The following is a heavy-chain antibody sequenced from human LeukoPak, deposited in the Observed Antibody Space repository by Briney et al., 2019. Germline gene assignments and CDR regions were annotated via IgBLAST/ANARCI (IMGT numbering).Heavy chain of an antibody. D-gene: IGHD3-16*01. CDR3: ARGGPLTDPPDY. CDR1: GGSTSSGDYY. J-gene: IGHJ4*02. Sequence: PSQTLSLTCAVSGGSTSSGDYYWSWIRQPPGKGLEWIGYIYYSGSTYYNPSLKSRVTISVDTSKNQFSLKLSSVTAADTAVYYCARGGPLTDPPDYWGQGTLVTVSS. CDR2: IYYSGST. V-gene: IGHV4-30-4*08.